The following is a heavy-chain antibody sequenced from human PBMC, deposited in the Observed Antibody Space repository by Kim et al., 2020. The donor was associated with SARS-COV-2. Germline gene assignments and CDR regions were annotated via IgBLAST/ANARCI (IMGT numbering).Heavy chain of an antibody. CDR3: ARERLYSSGWSGAIDY. V-gene: IGHV1-2*06. CDR2: INPNSGGT. CDR1: GYTFTGYY. D-gene: IGHD6-19*01. J-gene: IGHJ4*02. Sequence: ASVKVSCKASGYTFTGYYMHWVRQAPGQGLEWMGRINPNSGGTNYAQKFQGRVTMTRDTSISTAYMELSRLRSDDTAVYYCARERLYSSGWSGAIDYWGQGTLVTVSS.